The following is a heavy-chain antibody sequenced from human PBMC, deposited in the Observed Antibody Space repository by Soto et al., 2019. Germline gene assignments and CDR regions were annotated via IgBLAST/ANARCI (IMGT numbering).Heavy chain of an antibody. V-gene: IGHV1-69*08. J-gene: IGHJ4*02. Sequence: QVQLVQSGAEVKKPGSSVKVSCKASGGTFSSYTISWVRQAPGQGLEWMGRIIPILGIANYAQKFQGRVTITADKSASTAYMELSSLISEDTAVYYCARDKWGVGYGDCQGDYWGQGTMVTVSS. CDR2: IIPILGIA. D-gene: IGHD4-17*01. CDR1: GGTFSSYT. CDR3: ARDKWGVGYGDCQGDY.